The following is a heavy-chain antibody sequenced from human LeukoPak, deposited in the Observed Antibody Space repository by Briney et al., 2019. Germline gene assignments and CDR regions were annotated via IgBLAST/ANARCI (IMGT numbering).Heavy chain of an antibody. D-gene: IGHD3-16*02. CDR3: ATRNPQDYDYVWGSYRY. J-gene: IGHJ4*02. CDR2: ISGSGGST. CDR1: GFTFSSYA. Sequence: GGSLRLSCAASGFTFSSYAMSWVRQAPGKGLERVSAISGSGGSTYYADSVKGRFTISRDNSKNTLYLQMNSLRAEDTAVYYCATRNPQDYDYVWGSYRYWGQGTLVTVSS. V-gene: IGHV3-23*01.